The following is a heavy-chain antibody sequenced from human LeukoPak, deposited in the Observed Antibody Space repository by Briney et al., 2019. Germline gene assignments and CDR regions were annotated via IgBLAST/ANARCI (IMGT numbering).Heavy chain of an antibody. Sequence: GGSLRLSCVASGFTFSDHYIDWVRQAPGKGLEWVGRMRNKANSYTTENAASVKGRLTLSRDDSKRLVFLQLNSLKIEDTAVYYCARGPRGSAYCVGDCYSPFDYWGQGTLVTVSS. CDR3: ARGPRGSAYCVGDCYSPFDY. D-gene: IGHD2-21*02. V-gene: IGHV3-72*01. CDR1: GFTFSDHY. CDR2: MRNKANSYTT. J-gene: IGHJ4*02.